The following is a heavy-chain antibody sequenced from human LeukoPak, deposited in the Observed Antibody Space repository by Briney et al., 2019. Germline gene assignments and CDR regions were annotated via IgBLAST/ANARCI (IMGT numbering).Heavy chain of an antibody. V-gene: IGHV3-21*04. CDR3: AREPGAFDI. J-gene: IGHJ3*02. CDR2: ITTGGPNT. Sequence: PGGSLRLSCTASGFTFSSYTMSWVRQAPGKGLKWVSTITTGGPNTYYADSVKGRFTISRDNAKNSLFLQMNSLRVEDTAVYYCAREPGAFDIWGQGTMVTVSS. CDR1: GFTFSSYT. D-gene: IGHD1-14*01.